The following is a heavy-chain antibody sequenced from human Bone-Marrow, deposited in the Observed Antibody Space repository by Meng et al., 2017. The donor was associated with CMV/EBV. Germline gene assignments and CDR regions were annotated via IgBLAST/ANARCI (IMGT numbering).Heavy chain of an antibody. CDR2: ISYDGRDQ. V-gene: IGHV3-30*04. D-gene: IGHD1-14*01. CDR1: GFIFSRHA. J-gene: IGHJ6*02. CDR3: ARDLRLFDQGPEQYYYYGMDV. Sequence: GESLKISCAASGFIFSRHAIHWVRQAPGKGLEWVAVISYDGRDQDYADSAKGRFTVSKENSKRTVSLQLNSLRAEDTAVYYCARDLRLFDQGPEQYYYYGMDVWGQGTTVTVSS.